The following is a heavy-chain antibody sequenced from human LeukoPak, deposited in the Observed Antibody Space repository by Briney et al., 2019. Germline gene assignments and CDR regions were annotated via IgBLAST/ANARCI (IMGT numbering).Heavy chain of an antibody. D-gene: IGHD6-19*01. J-gene: IGHJ6*02. CDR2: IIPILGIA. Sequence: GSSVKVSCKASGGTFSSYAISWVRQAPGQGLEWMGRIIPILGIANYAQKFQGRVTITADKSTSTAYMELSSLRSEDTAVYYCARDTGYSSGWYGHVWGQGTTVTVSS. CDR1: GGTFSSYA. V-gene: IGHV1-69*04. CDR3: ARDTGYSSGWYGHV.